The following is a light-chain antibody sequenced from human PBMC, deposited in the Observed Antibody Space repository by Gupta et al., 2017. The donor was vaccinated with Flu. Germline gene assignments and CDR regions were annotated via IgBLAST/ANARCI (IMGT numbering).Light chain of an antibody. CDR1: SSDVGGYNY. CDR2: EVS. CDR3: SSHTSSSTPFS. V-gene: IGLV2-14*01. Sequence: SSDVGGYNYVSWYQQHLGKAPKLMIYEVSNRPSGVSNRFSGSKSGNTASLTISGLQAEDEADYYCSSHTSSSTPFSFGGGTKLTVL. J-gene: IGLJ2*01.